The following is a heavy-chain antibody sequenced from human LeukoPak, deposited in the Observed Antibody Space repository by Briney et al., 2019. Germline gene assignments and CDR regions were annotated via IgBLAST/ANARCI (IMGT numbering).Heavy chain of an antibody. D-gene: IGHD3-10*01. CDR1: GFAFSTYA. Sequence: GGSLRLSCAASGFAFSTYAMNWVRQAPGKGLEWVSTITDIGGSTHYAESVKGRFTVSRDNSKNTVYLQMNSPRLEDTAVYHCAKDYYGSGSYPTAWGQGTLVTVSS. J-gene: IGHJ5*02. CDR3: AKDYYGSGSYPTA. V-gene: IGHV3-23*01. CDR2: ITDIGGST.